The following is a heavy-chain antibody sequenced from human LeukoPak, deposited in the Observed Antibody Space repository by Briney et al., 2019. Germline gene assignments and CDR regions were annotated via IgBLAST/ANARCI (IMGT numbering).Heavy chain of an antibody. CDR2: ISPGGTDT. J-gene: IGHJ4*02. Sequence: PGGSLRLSCAASGFTFSTYAMSWVRQAPGKGLEWVSAISPGGTDTYYADSVKGRFTISRDNSKNTLFLQMNSLRVEDTAVYYCAKRGGYETIAAFDYWGQGTLVTVSS. D-gene: IGHD6-6*01. CDR3: AKRGGYETIAAFDY. CDR1: GFTFSTYA. V-gene: IGHV3-23*01.